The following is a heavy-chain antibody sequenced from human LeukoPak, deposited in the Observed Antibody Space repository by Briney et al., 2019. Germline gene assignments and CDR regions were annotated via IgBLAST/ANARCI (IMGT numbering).Heavy chain of an antibody. CDR2: ISSRSSTI. CDR1: GFTFSSYC. V-gene: IGHV3-48*04. J-gene: IGHJ6*02. CDR3: ARVAAAAHNGDMDV. Sequence: GGSLRLSCAASGFTFSSYCTNWVRQAPGKGLEWVSYISSRSSTIYYADSVIGRFTISRDNAKISLYLQMNSLRVEDTAVYYCARVAAAAHNGDMDVWGQGTSVTVS. D-gene: IGHD6-13*01.